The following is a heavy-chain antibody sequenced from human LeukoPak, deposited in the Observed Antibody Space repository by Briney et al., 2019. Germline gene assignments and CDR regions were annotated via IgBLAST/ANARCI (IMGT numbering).Heavy chain of an antibody. CDR3: AKDWDYGGNANRDY. J-gene: IGHJ4*02. Sequence: GGSLRLSCAASGFTFSSYGMSWVRQAPGKGLEWVSAISGSGGSTYYADSVKGRFTISRDNSKNTLYLQMNSLRAEDTAVYYCAKDWDYGGNANRDYWGQGTLVTVSS. D-gene: IGHD4-23*01. CDR1: GFTFSSYG. V-gene: IGHV3-23*01. CDR2: ISGSGGST.